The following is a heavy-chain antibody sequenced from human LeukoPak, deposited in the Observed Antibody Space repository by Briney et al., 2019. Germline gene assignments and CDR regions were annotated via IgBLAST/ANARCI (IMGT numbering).Heavy chain of an antibody. CDR2: INSDGSST. Sequence: PGGSLRLSCAASGFTFSSYWMHWVRQAPGKGLVWVSRINSDGSSTSYADSVKGRFTISRDNAKNSLYLQMNSLRAEDTAVYYCARGLDSSMRGYWGQGTLVTVSS. CDR1: GFTFSSYW. D-gene: IGHD3-22*01. J-gene: IGHJ4*02. CDR3: ARGLDSSMRGY. V-gene: IGHV3-74*01.